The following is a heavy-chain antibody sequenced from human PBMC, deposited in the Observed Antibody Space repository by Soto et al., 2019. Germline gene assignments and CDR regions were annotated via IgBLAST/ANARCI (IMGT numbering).Heavy chain of an antibody. Sequence: QVQLVQSGAEVKKPGASVKVSCKASGYTFTSYAISCVRQAPGQGLEWMGWISAYNGNTNYAQKFQGRVTMTTATSTSTADMELRSLRSDDTAVYYCPRDAPPADYWGQGTLVTVSS. CDR1: GYTFTSYA. CDR3: PRDAPPADY. CDR2: ISAYNGNT. J-gene: IGHJ4*02. V-gene: IGHV1-18*01.